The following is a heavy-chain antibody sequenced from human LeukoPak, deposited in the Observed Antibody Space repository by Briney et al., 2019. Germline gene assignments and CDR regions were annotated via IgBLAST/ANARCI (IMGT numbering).Heavy chain of an antibody. Sequence: GGSLRLPCAASGFTFSSYGMHWVRQAPGKGLEWVAVIWYDGSNKYYADSVKGRFTISRDNSKNTLYLQMNSLRAEDTAVYYCAKDLGEGAYSYGWDAFDIWAKGQWSPSLQ. CDR3: AKDLGEGAYSYGWDAFDI. J-gene: IGHJ3*02. CDR2: IWYDGSNK. V-gene: IGHV3-33*06. D-gene: IGHD5-18*01. CDR1: GFTFSSYG.